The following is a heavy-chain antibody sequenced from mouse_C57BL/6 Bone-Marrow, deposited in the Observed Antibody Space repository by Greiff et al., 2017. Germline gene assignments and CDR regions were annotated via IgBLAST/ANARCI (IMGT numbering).Heavy chain of an antibody. Sequence: EVKLVESGGGLVQPGASLKLSCESYEYAFPSHDMSWVRKTPEKGLELVAAINSDGGSTYYPDTMEGRFIISRDNTKKTLYLQMSSLRSEDAALYYCARRRVWGYFDVWGTGTTVTVSS. CDR1: EYAFPSHD. D-gene: IGHD2-10*02. CDR2: INSDGGST. J-gene: IGHJ1*03. V-gene: IGHV5-2*01. CDR3: ARRRVWGYFDV.